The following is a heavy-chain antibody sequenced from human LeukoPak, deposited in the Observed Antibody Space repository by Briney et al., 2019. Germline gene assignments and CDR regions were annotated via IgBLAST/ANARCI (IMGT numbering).Heavy chain of an antibody. CDR2: ISGSGGST. Sequence: GGSLRLSCAASGFTFSSYGMSWVRQAPGKGLEWVSAISGSGGSTYYADSVKGRFTISRDNAKNSLYLQMYSLRAEDTAVYYCARVRSPRYFDYWGQGTLVTVSS. V-gene: IGHV3-23*01. CDR3: ARVRSPRYFDY. J-gene: IGHJ4*02. CDR1: GFTFSSYG.